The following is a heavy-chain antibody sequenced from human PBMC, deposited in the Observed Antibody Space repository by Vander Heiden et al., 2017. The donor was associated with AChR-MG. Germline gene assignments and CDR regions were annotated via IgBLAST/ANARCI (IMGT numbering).Heavy chain of an antibody. D-gene: IGHD3-22*01. V-gene: IGHV1-24*01. CDR2: FDPEDGET. CDR1: GYTLTELS. CDR3: ATMKVVVVITTYYYYGMDV. J-gene: IGHJ6*02. Sequence: QVQLVQSGAEVKKPGASVKVSCKVSGYTLTELSMDWVRQAPGKGLEWMGGFDPEDGETIYAQKFQGRVTMTEDTSTDTAYMELSSLRSEDTAVYYCATMKVVVVITTYYYYGMDVWGQGTTVTVSS.